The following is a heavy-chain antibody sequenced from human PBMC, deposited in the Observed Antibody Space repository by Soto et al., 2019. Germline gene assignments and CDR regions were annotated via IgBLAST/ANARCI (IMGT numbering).Heavy chain of an antibody. J-gene: IGHJ4*02. CDR3: AKKGLGSSGYPPDY. Sequence: GGSLRLSCAASGFTFSSYAMSWVRQAPGKGLEWVSAISGSGGSTYYADSVKGRFTISRDNSKNTLYLQMNSLRAEDTAVYYCAKKGLGSSGYPPDYWGQGTLVTVSS. CDR2: ISGSGGST. CDR1: GFTFSSYA. D-gene: IGHD3-22*01. V-gene: IGHV3-23*01.